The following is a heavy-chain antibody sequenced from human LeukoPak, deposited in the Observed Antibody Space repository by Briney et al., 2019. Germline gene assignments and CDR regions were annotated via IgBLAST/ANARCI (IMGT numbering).Heavy chain of an antibody. CDR2: MSGSGTTI. Sequence: PGGSLRPSCAASGFTFSSFEMNWVRQAPGKGLEWISYMSGSGTTIYYADSVKGRFTISRDNSKNTLYLQMNSLRAEDTAVYYCAKHPDGDFDYWGQGTLVTVSS. CDR1: GFTFSSFE. V-gene: IGHV3-48*03. CDR3: AKHPDGDFDY. D-gene: IGHD4-17*01. J-gene: IGHJ4*02.